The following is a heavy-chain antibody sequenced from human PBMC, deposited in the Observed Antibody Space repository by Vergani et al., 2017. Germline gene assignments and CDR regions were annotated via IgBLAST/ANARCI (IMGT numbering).Heavy chain of an antibody. V-gene: IGHV5-51*01. D-gene: IGHD4-17*01. Sequence: EVQLVQSGAEVKKPGESLKISCKGSGYSFTSYWIGWVRQMPGKGLEWMGSIYPGDSDTRYSPSFQGQVTISADKSISTAYLQWSSLKASDTAMYYCARQVMSAGTTVTPVDYWGQGTLVTVSS. CDR1: GYSFTSYW. J-gene: IGHJ4*02. CDR2: IYPGDSDT. CDR3: ARQVMSAGTTVTPVDY.